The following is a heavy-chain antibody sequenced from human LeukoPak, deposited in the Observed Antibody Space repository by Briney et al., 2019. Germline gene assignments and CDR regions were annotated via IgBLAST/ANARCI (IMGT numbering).Heavy chain of an antibody. CDR3: ARQGDHDYGDYPDY. CDR1: GGSFSGYY. V-gene: IGHV4-34*01. J-gene: IGHJ4*02. CDR2: INHSGST. D-gene: IGHD4-17*01. Sequence: SETLSLTCAVYGGSFSGYYWSWIRQPPGKGLEWIGEINHSGSTNYNPSLKSRVTISVDTSKNQFSLKLSSVTAADTAVYYCARQGDHDYGDYPDYWGQGTLATVSS.